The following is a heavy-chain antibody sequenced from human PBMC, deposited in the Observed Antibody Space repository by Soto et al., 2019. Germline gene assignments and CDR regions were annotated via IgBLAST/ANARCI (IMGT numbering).Heavy chain of an antibody. CDR3: ARARGPSMLRYYYGLDV. Sequence: SVKVSCKASGGTFSTYAISWVRQAPGQGLEWMGGIIPVFGAANYTQKFQGRVTITADESTRTVYMELSSLRSEDTAVYYCARARGPSMLRYYYGLDVWGQGXTVTVSS. CDR2: IIPVFGAA. V-gene: IGHV1-69*13. D-gene: IGHD3-10*02. J-gene: IGHJ6*02. CDR1: GGTFSTYA.